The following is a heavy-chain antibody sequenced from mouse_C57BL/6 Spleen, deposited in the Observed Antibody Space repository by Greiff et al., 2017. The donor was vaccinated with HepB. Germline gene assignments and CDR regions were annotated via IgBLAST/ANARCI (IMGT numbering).Heavy chain of an antibody. J-gene: IGHJ2*01. CDR3: ARRGVTQYYFDY. CDR2: ISSGGSYT. D-gene: IGHD2-1*01. V-gene: IGHV5-6*02. CDR1: GFTFSSYG. Sequence: EVKLVESGGDLVKPGGSLKLSCAASGFTFSSYGMSWVRQTPDKRLEWVATISSGGSYTYYPDSVKGRFTISRDNAKNTLYLQMSSLKSEDTAMYYCARRGVTQYYFDYWGQGTTLTVSS.